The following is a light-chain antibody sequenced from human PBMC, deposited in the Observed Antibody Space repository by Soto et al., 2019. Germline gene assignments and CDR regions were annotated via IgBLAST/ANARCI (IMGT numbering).Light chain of an antibody. CDR3: QSYDSSLSAHYV. J-gene: IGLJ1*01. CDR1: SSDVGGYNY. CDR2: DVS. V-gene: IGLV2-14*01. Sequence: QSALTQPASVSGSPGQSITISCTGTSSDVGGYNYVSWYRQHPGRAPKLMIYDVSNRPSGVSNRFSGSKSGNTASLTISGLQAEDEADYYCQSYDSSLSAHYVFGTGTKVTVL.